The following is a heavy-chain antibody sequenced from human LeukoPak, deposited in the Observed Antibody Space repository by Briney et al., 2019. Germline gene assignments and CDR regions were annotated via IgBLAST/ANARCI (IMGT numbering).Heavy chain of an antibody. CDR3: AKDGRDAGYSSGWYAVYYYYYGMDV. Sequence: GGSLRLSCAASGFTFSSYGMHWVRQAPGKGLEWVAVISYDGSNKYYADSVKGRFTISRDNSKNTLYLQMNSLRAEDTTVYYCAKDGRDAGYSSGWYAVYYYYYGMDVWGQGTTVTVSS. CDR2: ISYDGSNK. CDR1: GFTFSSYG. V-gene: IGHV3-30*18. D-gene: IGHD6-19*01. J-gene: IGHJ6*02.